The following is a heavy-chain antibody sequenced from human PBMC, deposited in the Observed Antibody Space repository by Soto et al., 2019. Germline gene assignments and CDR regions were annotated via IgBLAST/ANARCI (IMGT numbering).Heavy chain of an antibody. CDR2: IWYDGSKS. J-gene: IGHJ5*02. CDR3: ARWSNNKVVDP. V-gene: IGHV3-33*01. Sequence: QVQLVESGGGVVQPGRSLRLSCAASGFTFSSHGMHWVRQAPGKGLEWVAVIWYDGSKSYYGESVKGRFTIGRDNSKDTLYLQMNSLRVDETAVYYCARWSNNKVVDPWGQGTQVTVSS. CDR1: GFTFSSHG. D-gene: IGHD1-20*01.